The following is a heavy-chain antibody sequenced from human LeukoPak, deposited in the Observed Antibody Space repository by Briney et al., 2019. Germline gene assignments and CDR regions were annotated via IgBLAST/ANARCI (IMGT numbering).Heavy chain of an antibody. D-gene: IGHD6-13*01. CDR3: AREEQGSSWYHLDY. CDR1: GASISSSY. J-gene: IGHJ4*02. CDR2: MSSGGST. V-gene: IGHV4-4*07. Sequence: SETLSLTCTVSGASISSSYCTWIRQPAGEGLEWIGRMSSGGSTTYNPSFKSRVTMSVDTSKNQFSLKLSSVTAADTAVYYCAREEQGSSWYHLDYWGQGTLVTVSS.